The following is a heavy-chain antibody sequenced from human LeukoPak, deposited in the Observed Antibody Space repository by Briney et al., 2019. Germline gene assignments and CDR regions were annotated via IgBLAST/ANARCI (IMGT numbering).Heavy chain of an antibody. D-gene: IGHD6-13*01. J-gene: IGHJ5*02. CDR2: IYHSGST. CDR3: ARDGSTGIAAAGISGYWFDP. V-gene: IGHV4-38-2*02. Sequence: SETLSLTCTVSGYSISSGYYWGWIRQPPGKGLEWIGSIYHSGSTYYNPSLKSRVTISVDTSKNQFSLKLSSVTAADTAVYYCARDGSTGIAAAGISGYWFDPWGQGTLVTVSS. CDR1: GYSISSGYY.